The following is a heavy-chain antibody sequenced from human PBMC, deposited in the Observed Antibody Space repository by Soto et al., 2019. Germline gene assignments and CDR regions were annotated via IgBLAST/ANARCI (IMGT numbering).Heavy chain of an antibody. V-gene: IGHV3-53*01. D-gene: IGHD6-13*01. CDR1: GFTVSSNY. J-gene: IGHJ4*02. CDR2: IYSGGST. CDR3: ASYWEYSSSWSPLPTGI. Sequence: GGSLRLSCAASGFTVSSNYMSWVRQAPGKGLEWVSVIYSGGSTYYADSVKGRFTISRDNSKNTLYLQMNSLRAEDTAVYYCASYWEYSSSWSPLPTGIWGKGTRVTVSS.